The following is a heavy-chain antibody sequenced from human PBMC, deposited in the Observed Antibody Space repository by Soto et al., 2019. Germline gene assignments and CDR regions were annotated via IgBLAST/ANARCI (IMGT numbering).Heavy chain of an antibody. CDR2: ISSSSSTI. CDR1: GFTFSSYS. V-gene: IGHV3-48*01. D-gene: IGHD5-18*01. Sequence: EVQLVESGGGLVQPGGSLRLSCAASGFTFSSYSMNWVRQAPGKGLEWVSYISSSSSTIYYADSVKGRFTISRDNAKXXXXXXXXXXXXXXXXVYYCAXDSXYSYGPLDYWGQGTLVTVSS. J-gene: IGHJ4*02. CDR3: AXDSXYSYGPLDY.